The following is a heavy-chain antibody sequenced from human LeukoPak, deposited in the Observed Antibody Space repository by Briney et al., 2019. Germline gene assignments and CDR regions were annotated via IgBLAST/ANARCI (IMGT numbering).Heavy chain of an antibody. CDR3: ARDFFPIVDSSWYEIGY. CDR2: ISYDGYDK. J-gene: IGHJ4*02. CDR1: GFTFNDYV. D-gene: IGHD6-13*01. Sequence: PGMSLRLSCAASGFTFNDYVMYWVRQTPGKGLEWVTLISYDGYDKSYANSVRGRFTISRDNSKNTLYLQMDSLRSEDTAVYYCARDFFPIVDSSWYEIGYWGQGTLVTVSS. V-gene: IGHV3-30-3*01.